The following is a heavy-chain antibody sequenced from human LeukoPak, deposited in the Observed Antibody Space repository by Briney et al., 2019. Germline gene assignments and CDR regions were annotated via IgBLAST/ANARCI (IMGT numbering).Heavy chain of an antibody. CDR2: ISGSGGST. CDR3: AYSSSWYYYFDY. D-gene: IGHD6-13*01. Sequence: GGSLRLSCAASGFTFSSYAMSWVRQAPGKGLEWVSAISGSGGSTYYADSVKGRFTISRDNSKNTLYLQMNSLRAEDTAVYYCAYSSSWYYYFDYRGQGTLVTVSS. CDR1: GFTFSSYA. V-gene: IGHV3-23*01. J-gene: IGHJ4*02.